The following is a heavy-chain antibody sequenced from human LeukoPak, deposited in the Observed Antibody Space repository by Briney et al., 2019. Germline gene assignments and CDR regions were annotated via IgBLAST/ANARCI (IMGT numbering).Heavy chain of an antibody. CDR1: GGSISSYY. CDR2: IYYSGST. D-gene: IGHD1-7*01. Sequence: SETLSLTCTVSGGSISSYYWSWIRQPPGKGLERIGYIYYSGSTNYNPSLKSRVTISVDTSKNQFSLKLSSVTAADTAVYYCARDQRYNWNYDGYMDVWGKGTTVTVSS. CDR3: ARDQRYNWNYDGYMDV. V-gene: IGHV4-59*12. J-gene: IGHJ6*03.